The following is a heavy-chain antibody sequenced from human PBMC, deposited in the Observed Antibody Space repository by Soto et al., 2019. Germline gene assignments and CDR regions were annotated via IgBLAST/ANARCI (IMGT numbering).Heavy chain of an antibody. J-gene: IGHJ6*02. V-gene: IGHV3-21*01. CDR2: ISSSSSYI. CDR3: ARVYGSGSYYVYYYGMDV. Sequence: GGSLRLSCAASGFTFSSYSMSWVRQAPGKGLEWVSSISSSSSYIYYADSVKGRFTISRDNAKNSLYLQMNSLRAEDTAVYYCARVYGSGSYYVYYYGMDVWGQGTTVTVS. D-gene: IGHD3-10*01. CDR1: GFTFSSYS.